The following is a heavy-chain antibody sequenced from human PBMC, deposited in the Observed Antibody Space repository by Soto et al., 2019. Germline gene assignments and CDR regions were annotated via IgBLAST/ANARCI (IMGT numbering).Heavy chain of an antibody. V-gene: IGHV3-48*01. CDR2: ISSSIATI. J-gene: IGHJ4*02. D-gene: IGHD6-19*01. CDR1: GFTFSSYS. Sequence: GGSLRLSCAAFGFTFSSYSMNWVRQAPGKGLEWVSYISSSIATIYYADSVKGRFTISRDNAKNSLYLQMNSLRAEDTAVYYCARDDSGWYLGYWGQGTLVTVSS. CDR3: ARDDSGWYLGY.